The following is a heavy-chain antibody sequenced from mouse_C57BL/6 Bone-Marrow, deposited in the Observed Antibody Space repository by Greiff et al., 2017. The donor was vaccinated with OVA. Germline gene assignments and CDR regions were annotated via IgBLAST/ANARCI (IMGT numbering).Heavy chain of an antibody. CDR3: TREWDGSALAY. D-gene: IGHD1-1*01. J-gene: IGHJ2*01. Sequence: DVMLVESGEGLVKPGGSLKLSCAASGFTFSSYAMSWVRQTPEKRLEWVAYISSGGDYIYYADTVKGRFTISRDNARNTLYLQMSSLKSEDTAMYYCTREWDGSALAYWGQGTTLTVSS. V-gene: IGHV5-9-1*02. CDR1: GFTFSSYA. CDR2: ISSGGDYI.